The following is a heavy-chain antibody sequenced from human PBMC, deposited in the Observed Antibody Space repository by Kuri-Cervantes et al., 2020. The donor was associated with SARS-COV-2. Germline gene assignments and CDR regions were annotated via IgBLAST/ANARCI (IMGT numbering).Heavy chain of an antibody. Sequence: SSEPVSYKASGATFTGYYMHWVRQAPGQAPQWMGWITPFNGNTKYAQKFQDRVTITRDRSMNTAYMELNSLRSECTAMYYCARSEPGAISSEDGGLDIWGQGTMVTVSS. D-gene: IGHD5-24*01. CDR2: ITPFNGNT. CDR3: ARSEPGAISSEDGGLDI. CDR1: GATFTGYY. J-gene: IGHJ3*02. V-gene: IGHV1-45*01.